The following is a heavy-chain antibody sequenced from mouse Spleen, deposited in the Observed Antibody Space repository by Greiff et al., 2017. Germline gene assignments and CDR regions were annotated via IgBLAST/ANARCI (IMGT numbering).Heavy chain of an antibody. V-gene: IGHV1-55*01. CDR1: GYTFTSYW. D-gene: IGHD2-5*01. CDR3: ARSGSNYDAMDY. Sequence: QVQLQQPGAELVKPGASVKMSCKASGYTFTSYWITWVKQRPGQGLEWIGDIYPGSGSTNYNEKFKSKATLTVDTSSSTAYMQLSSLTSEDSAVYYCARSGSNYDAMDYWGQGTSVTVSS. J-gene: IGHJ4*01. CDR2: IYPGSGST.